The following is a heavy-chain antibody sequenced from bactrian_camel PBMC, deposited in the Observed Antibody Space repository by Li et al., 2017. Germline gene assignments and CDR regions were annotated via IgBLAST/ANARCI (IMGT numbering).Heavy chain of an antibody. J-gene: IGHJ4*01. V-gene: IGHV3S1*01. CDR1: AETFNGNC. CDR3: AAGSSGGYCGGKDFRY. Sequence: HVQLVESGGGSVQSGGSLTLSCATDAETFNGNCLGWFRQTPGKGREGVAAIYTANERTLYDNSVKGRFTISRDSAKNTIYLQMDNLKPEDSAMYYCAAGSSGGYCGGKDFRYWGKGTQVTVS. D-gene: IGHD6*01. CDR2: IYTANERT.